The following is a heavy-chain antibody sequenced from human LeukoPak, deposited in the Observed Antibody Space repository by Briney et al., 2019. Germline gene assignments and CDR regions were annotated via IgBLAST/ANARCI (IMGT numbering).Heavy chain of an antibody. J-gene: IGHJ4*02. V-gene: IGHV3-21*01. CDR2: ISSGSSYI. D-gene: IGHD6-19*01. CDR1: GFTFSSYS. CDR3: ARFIAVAGTGDY. Sequence: GGSLRLSCAASGFTFSSYSMNWVRQAPGKGLEWVASISSGSSYIYYADSVKGRFTISRDNAKNSLYLQMNSLRAEDTAVCYCARFIAVAGTGDYWGQGTLVTVSS.